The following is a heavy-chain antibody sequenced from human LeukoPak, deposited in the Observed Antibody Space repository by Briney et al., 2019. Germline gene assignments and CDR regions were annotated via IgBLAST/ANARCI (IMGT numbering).Heavy chain of an antibody. Sequence: SETLSLTRTVSGGSISSYYWSWIRQPPGKGLEWIGYIYYSGSTNYNPSLKSRVTISVDTSKNQFSLKLSSVTAADTAVYYCARTRAAAGEDYYYYYGMDVWGQGTTVTVSS. CDR3: ARTRAAAGEDYYYYYGMDV. CDR1: GGSISSYY. J-gene: IGHJ6*02. D-gene: IGHD6-13*01. CDR2: IYYSGST. V-gene: IGHV4-59*01.